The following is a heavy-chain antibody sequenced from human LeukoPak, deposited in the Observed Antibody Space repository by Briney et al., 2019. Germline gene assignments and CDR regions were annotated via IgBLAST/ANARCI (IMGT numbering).Heavy chain of an antibody. D-gene: IGHD3-3*01. CDR1: GFTFSSYW. CDR2: INSDGSST. Sequence: PGGSLRLSCAASGFTFSSYWMHWARQAPGKGLVWVSRINSDGSSTSYADSVKGRFTISRDNAKNTLYLQMNSLRAEDTAVYYCASEKYDFWSGYPDYWGQGTLVTVSS. V-gene: IGHV3-74*01. CDR3: ASEKYDFWSGYPDY. J-gene: IGHJ4*02.